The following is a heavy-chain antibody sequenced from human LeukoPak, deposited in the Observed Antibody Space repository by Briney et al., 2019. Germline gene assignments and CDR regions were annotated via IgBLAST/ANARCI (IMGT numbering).Heavy chain of an antibody. CDR2: IKQDGSEK. J-gene: IGHJ4*02. D-gene: IGHD2-15*01. V-gene: IGHV3-7*01. Sequence: GGSLRLSCAASGFTFSSHWMSWVRQAPGKGLEWVANIKQDGSEKYYVDSVKGRFTISRDNAKNSLYLQMNSLRDEDTAVYYCASEGSDYWGQGTLVTVSS. CDR3: ASEGSDY. CDR1: GFTFSSHW.